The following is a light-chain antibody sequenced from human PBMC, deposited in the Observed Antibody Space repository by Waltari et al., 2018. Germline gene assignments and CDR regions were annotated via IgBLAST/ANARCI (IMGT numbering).Light chain of an antibody. J-gene: IGLJ2*01. V-gene: IGLV6-57*03. CDR3: QSHDANHYVV. CDR1: RGCIASNS. Sequence: NFILTQPHPRPESPGKTVTIPPPRNRGCIASNSLTCHQRRPGSVPTTVIYEDNQRPSGVPDRFSGSIDSSSNSASLTISGLQTEDEADYYCQSHDANHYVVFGGGTKVTVL. CDR2: EDN.